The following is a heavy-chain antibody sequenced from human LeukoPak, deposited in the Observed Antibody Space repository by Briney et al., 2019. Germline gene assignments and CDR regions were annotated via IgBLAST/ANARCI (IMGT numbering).Heavy chain of an antibody. CDR2: ISYDGSNK. Sequence: GGSLRLSCAASGFTFSSYAMRWVRQAPGKGLEWVAVISYDGSNKYYADSVKGRFTISRDNSKNTLYLQMNSLRAEDTAVYYCARDLSSSWYASLDYWGQGTLVTVPS. CDR1: GFTFSSYA. CDR3: ARDLSSSWYASLDY. D-gene: IGHD6-13*01. J-gene: IGHJ4*02. V-gene: IGHV3-30-3*01.